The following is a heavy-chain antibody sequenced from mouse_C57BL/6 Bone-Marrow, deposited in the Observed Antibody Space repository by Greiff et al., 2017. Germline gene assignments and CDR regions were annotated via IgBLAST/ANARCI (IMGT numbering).Heavy chain of an antibody. J-gene: IGHJ4*01. Sequence: QVQLQQSGAELVRPGTSVKVSCKASGYAFTNYLIEWVKQRPGQGLEWIGVINPGSGGTNYNEKFKGKATLTADKSSSTAYMQLSSLTSEDSAVYFCARSGLRRYYYAMDYWGQGTSVTVSS. CDR1: GYAFTNYL. CDR3: ARSGLRRYYYAMDY. CDR2: INPGSGGT. D-gene: IGHD2-4*01. V-gene: IGHV1-54*01.